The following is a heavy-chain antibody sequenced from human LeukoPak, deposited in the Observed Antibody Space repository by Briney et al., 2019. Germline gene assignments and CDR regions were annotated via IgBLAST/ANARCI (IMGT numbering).Heavy chain of an antibody. CDR2: TYYRSKWYN. J-gene: IGHJ4*02. CDR3: AREDLGAAYFDF. Sequence: SQTLSLTCALSGDTLSTNNVAWNWIRQSPSRSLEWLVRTYYRSKWYNDYAVSVKSRITINPDTSKNQFSLQLNSVTPDDTAIYYCAREDLGAAYFDFWGQGTLVTVSS. D-gene: IGHD3-16*01. V-gene: IGHV6-1*01. CDR1: GDTLSTNNVA.